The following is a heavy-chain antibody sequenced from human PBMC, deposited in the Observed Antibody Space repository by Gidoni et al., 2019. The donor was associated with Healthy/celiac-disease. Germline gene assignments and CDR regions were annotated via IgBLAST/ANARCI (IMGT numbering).Heavy chain of an antibody. V-gene: IGHV3-53*01. CDR1: GFTVSSNY. J-gene: IGHJ6*02. D-gene: IGHD3-10*01. CDR2: IYSGGST. Sequence: IQPGGSLRLSCAASGFTVSSNYMSWVRQAPGKGLEWVSVIYSGGSTYYADSVKGRFTISRDNSKNTLYLQMNSLRAEDTAVYYCARRKALRGGAGYYGMDVWGQGTTVTVSS. CDR3: ARRKALRGGAGYYGMDV.